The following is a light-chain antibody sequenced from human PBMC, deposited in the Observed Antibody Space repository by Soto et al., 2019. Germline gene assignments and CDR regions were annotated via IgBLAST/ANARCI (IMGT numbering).Light chain of an antibody. CDR1: QSVSSS. CDR3: QQRGDWPTWT. CDR2: DGS. Sequence: EIVLTQSPATLSLSPGERATLSCRASQSVSSSVAWYQQKPGQAPRLLIYDGSNRATGIPARFSGSGSWTDFTLTISSLEPEDFAVYYCQQRGDWPTWTFGQGTKVEVK. J-gene: IGKJ1*01. V-gene: IGKV3-11*01.